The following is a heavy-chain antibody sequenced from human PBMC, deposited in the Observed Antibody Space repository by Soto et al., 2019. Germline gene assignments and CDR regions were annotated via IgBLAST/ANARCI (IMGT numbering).Heavy chain of an antibody. J-gene: IGHJ4*02. CDR1: GFTFSSYS. Sequence: GGSLRLSCAASGFTFSSYSMNWVRQAPGKGLEWVSAIICCGGSIYYADSVTGRFTISRDNFKITLYLQMNSLRAEDTAVYYCAKDSYCSGGSCSSFDYWGQGTLVTVSS. CDR3: AKDSYCSGGSCSSFDY. CDR2: IICCGGSI. V-gene: IGHV3-23*01. D-gene: IGHD2-15*01.